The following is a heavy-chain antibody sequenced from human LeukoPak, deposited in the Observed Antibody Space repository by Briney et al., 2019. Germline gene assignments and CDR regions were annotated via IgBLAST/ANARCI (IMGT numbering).Heavy chain of an antibody. CDR3: ARVPHPTYYFDY. CDR1: GFTFSSYA. V-gene: IGHV3-23*01. J-gene: IGHJ4*02. Sequence: GGSPRVSCAASGFTFSSYAMSWVRLAPGKGLEWVSTVSGNGATTYYADSVKGRFTISRDNSKNTLDLQMSSLRAEDTAIYFCARVPHPTYYFDYWGRGTLVTVSS. D-gene: IGHD4-11*01. CDR2: VSGNGATT.